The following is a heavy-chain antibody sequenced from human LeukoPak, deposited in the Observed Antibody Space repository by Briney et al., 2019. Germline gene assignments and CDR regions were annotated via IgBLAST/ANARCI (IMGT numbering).Heavy chain of an antibody. J-gene: IGHJ5*02. CDR1: AFTFRSYE. Sequence: GGSLRLSCVASAFTFRSYEMNWVRQAPGKGLEWIAYIYSSGSTTYYADSVKGRFTVSRDNAKNTLYLQMNSLRVEDTAVYYCVRGGYGDYGRGAWGQGTLLTVSS. V-gene: IGHV3-48*03. D-gene: IGHD4-17*01. CDR2: IYSSGSTT. CDR3: VRGGYGDYGRGA.